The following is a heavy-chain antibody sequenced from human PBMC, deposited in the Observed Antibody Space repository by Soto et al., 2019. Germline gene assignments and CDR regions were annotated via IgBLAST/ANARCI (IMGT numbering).Heavy chain of an antibody. CDR2: SRNKVNSYTT. Sequence: GGSLRLSCATSGFTLSDHYMDWVRQAPGKGLEWVGRSRNKVNSYTTEYAASVKGRFIISREDSKDSLFLQMNSLKTEDTAVYYCTRVYIPGDDSGYYSDYWGQGTLVTVSS. D-gene: IGHD2-21*02. CDR3: TRVYIPGDDSGYYSDY. V-gene: IGHV3-72*01. CDR1: GFTLSDHY. J-gene: IGHJ4*02.